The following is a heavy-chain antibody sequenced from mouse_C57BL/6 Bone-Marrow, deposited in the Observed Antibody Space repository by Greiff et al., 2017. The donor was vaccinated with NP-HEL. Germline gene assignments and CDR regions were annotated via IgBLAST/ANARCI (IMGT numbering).Heavy chain of an antibody. CDR2: INPSSGYT. CDR1: GYTFTSYT. Sequence: VQLQQSGAELARPGASVKISCKASGYTFTSYTMHWVKQRPGQGLEWIGYINPSSGYTKYNQKFKDKATLTADKSSSTAYMQLSSLTSEDSAVYYCARRIYDFPIMDYWGQGTSVTVSS. D-gene: IGHD2-3*01. J-gene: IGHJ4*01. CDR3: ARRIYDFPIMDY. V-gene: IGHV1-4*01.